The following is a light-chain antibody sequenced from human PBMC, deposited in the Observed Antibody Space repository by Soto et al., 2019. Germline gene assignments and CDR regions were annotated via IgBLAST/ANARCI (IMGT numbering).Light chain of an antibody. J-gene: IGKJ4*01. CDR2: DAS. V-gene: IGKV3-11*01. CDR3: QQRSKWPLT. Sequence: EIVLTQSPATLSLSPGERATLSCRASESISSYLAWYQQRPGQAPSLLISDASNRATGIPARFSGSGSGTDFTLTIDNLEPEDFAVYYCQQRSKWPLTFGGGTKVEI. CDR1: ESISSY.